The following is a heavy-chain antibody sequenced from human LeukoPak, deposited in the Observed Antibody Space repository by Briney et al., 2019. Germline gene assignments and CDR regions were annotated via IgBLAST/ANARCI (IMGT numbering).Heavy chain of an antibody. J-gene: IGHJ4*02. CDR1: GYTFTSYY. CDR3: ARGNVLRYFDWLLFSPHNHYYFDY. V-gene: IGHV1-69*13. Sequence: ASVKVSCKASGYTFTSYYMHWVRQAPGQGLEWMGGIIPIFGTANYAQKFQGRVTITADESTSTAYMELSSLRSEDTAVYYCARGNVLRYFDWLLFSPHNHYYFDYWGQGTLVTVSS. D-gene: IGHD3-9*01. CDR2: IIPIFGTA.